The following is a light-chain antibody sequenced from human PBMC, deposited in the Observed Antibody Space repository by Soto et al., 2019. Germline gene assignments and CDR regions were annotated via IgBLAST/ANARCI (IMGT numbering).Light chain of an antibody. Sequence: QSALTQPASVSGSPGQSITISCTGTSNDVGGYNYVSWYQHHPGKAPKLMIYEVSNRPSGVSNRFSGSKSGNTASLTISGLQAEDEADYYCSSYTSSSTLDVFGTGTKVTVL. CDR2: EVS. V-gene: IGLV2-14*01. CDR3: SSYTSSSTLDV. J-gene: IGLJ1*01. CDR1: SNDVGGYNY.